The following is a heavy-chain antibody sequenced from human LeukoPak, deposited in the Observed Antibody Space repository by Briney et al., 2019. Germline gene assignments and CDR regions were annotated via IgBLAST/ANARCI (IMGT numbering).Heavy chain of an antibody. CDR1: GFTVSSNY. CDR2: IYSGGNT. V-gene: IGHV3-53*05. Sequence: SGGSLRLSCAASGFTVSSNYMRWVRQAPGKGLEWVAVIYSGGNTYYADSVKCRFTIFRENSNNTRYLQVNSLRAEDTAVYYCARDRLLGKRRPESPVTWNYYYYGMEVWGQGETVTASS. J-gene: IGHJ6*01. D-gene: IGHD2/OR15-2a*01. CDR3: ARDRLLGKRRPESPVTWNYYYYGMEV.